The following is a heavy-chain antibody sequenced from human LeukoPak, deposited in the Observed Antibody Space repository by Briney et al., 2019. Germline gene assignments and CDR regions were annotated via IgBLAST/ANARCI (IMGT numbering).Heavy chain of an antibody. CDR2: IYPGDSDT. CDR1: GYSFTSYW. J-gene: IGHJ3*02. CDR3: ARRGDYYDSSGYPRDAFDI. D-gene: IGHD3-22*01. Sequence: GESLKISCKGSGYSFTSYWIGWVRQMPGKGLEWMGIIYPGDSDTRYSPSFQGQVTISADKSISTAYLQWSSLKASDTAMCYCARRGDYYDSSGYPRDAFDIWGQGTMVTVSS. V-gene: IGHV5-51*01.